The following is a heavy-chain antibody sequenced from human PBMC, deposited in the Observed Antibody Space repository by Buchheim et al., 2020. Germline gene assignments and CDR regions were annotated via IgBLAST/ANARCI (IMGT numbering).Heavy chain of an antibody. J-gene: IGHJ4*02. V-gene: IGHV3-7*01. CDR3: ARGLRYFDWSSLFDY. CDR2: IKQDGSEK. D-gene: IGHD3-9*01. CDR1: GFTFSSYW. Sequence: EVQLVESGGGLVQPGGSLRLSCVASGFTFSSYWMSWVRQAPGKGLEWVANIKQDGSEKYYVDSVKGRFTISRDNAKNSLYLQMNSLRAEDTAVYYCARGLRYFDWSSLFDYWGQGTL.